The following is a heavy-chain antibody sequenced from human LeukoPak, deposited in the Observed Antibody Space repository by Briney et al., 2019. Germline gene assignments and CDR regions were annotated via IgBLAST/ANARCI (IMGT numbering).Heavy chain of an antibody. CDR1: GFTFSSYA. CDR2: ISGSGSSA. J-gene: IGHJ4*02. V-gene: IGHV3-23*01. D-gene: IGHD3-3*01. Sequence: GGSLRLSCAASGFTFSSYAMTWVRQAPGEGLQWVSDISGSGSSAYYADSVKGRFTISRDNSKNTLYLQMNSLRAEDTAVYYCARGALLYDFWSGYPRNVIDYWGQGTLVTVSS. CDR3: ARGALLYDFWSGYPRNVIDY.